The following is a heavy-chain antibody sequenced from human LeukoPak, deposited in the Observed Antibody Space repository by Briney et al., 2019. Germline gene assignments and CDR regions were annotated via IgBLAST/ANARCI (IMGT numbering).Heavy chain of an antibody. CDR2: IHYSGST. V-gene: IGHV4-30-4*01. D-gene: IGHD3-10*01. CDR3: ARLMVRGVTPDY. CDR1: GGSISSGDYY. J-gene: IGHJ4*02. Sequence: SETLSLTCTVSGGSISSGDYYWSWIRQPPGTGLEWIGYIHYSGSTYYNPSLKSRVTISVDTSKNQFSLKLSSVTAADTAVYYCARLMVRGVTPDYWGQGTLVTVSS.